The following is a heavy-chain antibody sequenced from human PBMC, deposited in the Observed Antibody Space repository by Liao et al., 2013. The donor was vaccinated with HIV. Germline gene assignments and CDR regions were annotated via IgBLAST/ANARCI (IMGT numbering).Heavy chain of an antibody. D-gene: IGHD3-9*01. Sequence: QVQLQESGPGLVKPSETLSLTCAVSGGPFSGYYWSWIRQPPGKGLEWVGEMNHSGRTNSNPSLKSRVTISVDTSKNQFSLRLNSVTAADTAVYYCARGRGRRYFGVGDAFDMWGQGIQVIVSS. CDR2: MNHSGRT. V-gene: IGHV4-34*01. CDR1: GGPFSGYY. J-gene: IGHJ3*02. CDR3: ARGRGRRYFGVGDAFDM.